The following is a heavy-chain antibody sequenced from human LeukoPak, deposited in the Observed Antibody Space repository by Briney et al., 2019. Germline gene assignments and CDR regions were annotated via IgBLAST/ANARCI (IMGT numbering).Heavy chain of an antibody. J-gene: IGHJ3*02. V-gene: IGHV3-30-3*01. Sequence: PGGSLRLSCAAPGFTFSSYAMHWVRQAPGKGLEWVAVISYDGSNKYYADSVKGRFTISRDNSKNTLYLQMNSLRAEDTAVYYCARAYYYDSSGDDAFDIWGQGTMVTVSS. CDR2: ISYDGSNK. D-gene: IGHD3-22*01. CDR1: GFTFSSYA. CDR3: ARAYYYDSSGDDAFDI.